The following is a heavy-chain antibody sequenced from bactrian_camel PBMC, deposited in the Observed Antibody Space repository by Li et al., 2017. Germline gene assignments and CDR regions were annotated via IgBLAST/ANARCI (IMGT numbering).Heavy chain of an antibody. D-gene: IGHD4*01. V-gene: IGHV3S40*01. CDR2: IDARVPPRT. CDR3: AGVERERLCRWTEFSY. Sequence: VQLVESGGGSVQTGDSLTLSCTASGFVFNTYGMKWSRQAPGKELEWVATIDARVPPRTYYPPRLGGRFIISQDKTKNTVYLQMDSLKPEDTATYYCAGVERERLCRWTEFSYWGQGTQVTVS. CDR1: GFVFNTYG. J-gene: IGHJ4*01.